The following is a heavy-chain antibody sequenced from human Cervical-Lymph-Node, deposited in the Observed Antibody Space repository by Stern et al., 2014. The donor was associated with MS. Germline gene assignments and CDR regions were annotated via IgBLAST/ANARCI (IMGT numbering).Heavy chain of an antibody. CDR2: IYPGGTH. CDR1: GGSIRSGSYY. CDR3: ARDCRLRYFDNYGMDV. V-gene: IGHV4-61*02. J-gene: IGHJ6*02. Sequence: QLQLQESGPGLVKPSQTLSLTCTVSGGSIRSGSYYWSWIRQPAGKGLEWIGRIYPGGTHKHNPPHKSRVTISVDTSKNKFPLKRGSVTAADTAVYYCARDCRLRYFDNYGMDVWGQGTTVTVSS. D-gene: IGHD3-9*01.